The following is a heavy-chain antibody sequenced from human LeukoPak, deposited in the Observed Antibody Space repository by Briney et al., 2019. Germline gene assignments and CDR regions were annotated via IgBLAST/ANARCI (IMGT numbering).Heavy chain of an antibody. J-gene: IGHJ4*02. CDR3: ARDGDSSSSPDY. CDR1: GYSISSGYY. D-gene: IGHD6-6*01. CDR2: IYHSGST. Sequence: SETLSLTCTVSGYSISSGYYWGWIRQPPGKGLEWIGSIYHSGSTYYNPSLKSRVTISVDTSKNQFSLKLSSVTAADTAVYYCARDGDSSSSPDYWGQGTLVTVSS. V-gene: IGHV4-38-2*02.